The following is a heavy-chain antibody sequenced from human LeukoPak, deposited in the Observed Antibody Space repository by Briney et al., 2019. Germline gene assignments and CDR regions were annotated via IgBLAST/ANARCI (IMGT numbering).Heavy chain of an antibody. Sequence: PSETLSLTCAVSGGSISSGSYYWSWIRQPAGKGLAWIGRIYTSGSTNYNPSLKSRVTISVDTSKNQFSLKLSSVTAADTAVYYCAKHATDGDGYNLIRRFDYWGQGTLVAVSS. CDR1: GGSISSGSYY. D-gene: IGHD5-24*01. V-gene: IGHV4-61*02. J-gene: IGHJ4*02. CDR3: AKHATDGDGYNLIRRFDY. CDR2: IYTSGST.